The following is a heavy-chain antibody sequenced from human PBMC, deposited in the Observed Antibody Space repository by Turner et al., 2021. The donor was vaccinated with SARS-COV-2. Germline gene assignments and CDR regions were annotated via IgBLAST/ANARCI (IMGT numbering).Heavy chain of an antibody. CDR3: AADCTSASCYSRNADY. Sequence: EVQLLESGGGLLQPGGSLRLPCAASGFTFSTFAMTWVRQAPGRGLEGVSAISASGGDTHYADSVKGRFTISRDNSKSTLYLQVNSLRAEDTAMYYCAADCTSASCYSRNADYWGQGTLVTVSS. J-gene: IGHJ4*02. CDR2: ISASGGDT. V-gene: IGHV3-23*01. D-gene: IGHD2-2*01. CDR1: GFTFSTFA.